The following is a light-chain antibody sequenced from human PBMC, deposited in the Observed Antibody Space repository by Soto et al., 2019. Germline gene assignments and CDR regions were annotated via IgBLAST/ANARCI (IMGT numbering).Light chain of an antibody. V-gene: IGKV3-11*01. Sequence: EIVLTQSPATLSLSPGERVTLSCRASQSVSSYLAWYKQKPGQAPRLLIYDASNRATGIQARFSGSGSGTDFTLTISSLEPEDFAVYYCQQRSNWPPSTFGPGTKVD. CDR3: QQRSNWPPST. CDR2: DAS. J-gene: IGKJ3*01. CDR1: QSVSSY.